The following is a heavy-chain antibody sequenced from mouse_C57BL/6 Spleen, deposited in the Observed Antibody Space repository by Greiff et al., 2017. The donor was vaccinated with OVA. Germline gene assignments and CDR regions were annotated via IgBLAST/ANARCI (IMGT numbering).Heavy chain of an antibody. V-gene: IGHV1-80*01. CDR1: GYAFSSYW. D-gene: IGHD2-10*02. CDR3: ARGGYGNYRVDYFDY. J-gene: IGHJ2*01. Sequence: VQLQQSGAELVKPGASVKISCKASGYAFSSYWMNWVKQRPGKGLEWIGQIYPGDGDTNYNGKFKGKATMTADKSSSTAYMQLSSLTSEDSAVYFCARGGYGNYRVDYFDYWGQGTTLTVSS. CDR2: IYPGDGDT.